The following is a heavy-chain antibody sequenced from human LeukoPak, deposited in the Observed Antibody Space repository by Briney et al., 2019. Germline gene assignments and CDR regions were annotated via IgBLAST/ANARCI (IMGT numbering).Heavy chain of an antibody. CDR1: GGSISSSTYY. CDR3: ATNYYDSSGSPDY. D-gene: IGHD3-22*01. V-gene: IGHV4-39*07. Sequence: SETLSLTCTVSGGSISSSTYYWGWIRQPPGKGLEWIGSIYYSGSTYYNPSLKSRVTISVDTSKNQFSLKLSSVTAADTAVYYCATNYYDSSGSPDYWGQGTLVTVSS. CDR2: IYYSGST. J-gene: IGHJ4*02.